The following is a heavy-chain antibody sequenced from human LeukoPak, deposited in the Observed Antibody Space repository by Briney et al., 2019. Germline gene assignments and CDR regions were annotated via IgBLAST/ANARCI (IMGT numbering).Heavy chain of an antibody. V-gene: IGHV3-23*01. CDR1: GFTFSSYA. D-gene: IGHD6-13*01. Sequence: GGSLRLSCAASGFTFSSYAMSWVRQAPGKGLEWVSAISGSGGSTYYADSVKGRFTISRDNSKNTLYLQMNSLRAEDTAVYYCARDRSSSWYYFDYWGQGTLVTVSS. J-gene: IGHJ4*02. CDR2: ISGSGGST. CDR3: ARDRSSSWYYFDY.